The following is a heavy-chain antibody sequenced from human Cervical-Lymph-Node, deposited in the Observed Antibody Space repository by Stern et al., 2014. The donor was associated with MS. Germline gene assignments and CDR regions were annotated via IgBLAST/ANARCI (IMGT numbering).Heavy chain of an antibody. CDR2: IGDTGTA. V-gene: IGHV3-23*01. D-gene: IGHD3-3*01. Sequence: EVQLLESGGGFVQPGGSLRLSCAASGFTFKNYAMSWGRQAPGKGLELVSSIGDTGTAYPAGYVRGRFTISRDNSKNTLFLQMSRLRTEDTAVYYCAKYVTEGFGGVTLDHWGRGTLVTVSS. CDR1: GFTFKNYA. J-gene: IGHJ4*02. CDR3: AKYVTEGFGGVTLDH.